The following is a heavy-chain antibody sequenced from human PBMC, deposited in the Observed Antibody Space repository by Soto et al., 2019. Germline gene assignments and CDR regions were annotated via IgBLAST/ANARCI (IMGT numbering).Heavy chain of an antibody. J-gene: IGHJ6*02. CDR2: IIPIFGTA. CDR3: AWGYSSSSDYYGMDV. Sequence: SVKVSCKASGGTLSSYAISWVRQAPGQGLEWMGGIIPIFGTANFAQKFQGRVTITADESTSTAYMELSSLRSEDTAVYYCAWGYSSSSDYYGMDVWGQWTTVTVSS. V-gene: IGHV1-69*13. CDR1: GGTLSSYA. D-gene: IGHD6-6*01.